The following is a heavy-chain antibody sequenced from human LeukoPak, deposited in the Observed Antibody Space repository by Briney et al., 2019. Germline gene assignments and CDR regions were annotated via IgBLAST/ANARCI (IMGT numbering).Heavy chain of an antibody. V-gene: IGHV3-30*02. CDR2: IRYDGSNK. CDR3: AKDKTNWFDP. CDR1: GFTFSSHG. J-gene: IGHJ5*02. Sequence: GGSLRLSCAASGFTFSSHGMHWVRQAPGKGLEWVAFIRYDGSNKYYADSVKGRFTISRDNSKNTLYLQMNSLRAEDTAVYYCAKDKTNWFDPWGQGTLVTVSS.